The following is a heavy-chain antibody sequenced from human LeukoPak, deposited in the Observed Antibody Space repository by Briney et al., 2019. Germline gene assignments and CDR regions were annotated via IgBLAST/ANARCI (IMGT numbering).Heavy chain of an antibody. CDR1: GLTFTNDV. D-gene: IGHD2-21*01. Sequence: GSLRFSCAASGLTFTNDVIHWVRYAPGQGRMWISRINTDVSVTAYANSATCRFTASRDNAKTTLSLQINRLRSEDTAVSYGVRVGVGDPLGSFDIWGQGTMVRVS. CDR3: VRVGVGDPLGSFDI. V-gene: IGHV3-74*01. CDR2: INTDVSVT. J-gene: IGHJ3*02.